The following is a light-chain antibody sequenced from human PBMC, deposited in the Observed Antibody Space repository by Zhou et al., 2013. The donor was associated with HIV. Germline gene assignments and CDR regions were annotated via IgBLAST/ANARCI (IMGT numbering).Light chain of an antibody. J-gene: IGKJ4*01. CDR3: QHYNNWSS. V-gene: IGKV3-15*01. CDR1: RSVGGD. CDR2: VAS. Sequence: EILMTQSPATLPVSPGERVTLSCRASRSVGGDVAWYHQRPGQPPRLIIHVASSRARGVPDRFTGGGYGTEFTLTIGSLRSEDLGVYYCQHYNNWSSFGGGTRVEIK.